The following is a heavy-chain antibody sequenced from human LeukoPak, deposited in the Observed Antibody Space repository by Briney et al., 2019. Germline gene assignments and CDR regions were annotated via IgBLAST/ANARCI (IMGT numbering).Heavy chain of an antibody. Sequence: PGGSLRLSCAASGLTFSRYAMSWVRQAPGKGLDWVSGISGSGGSTYYARSVKGRFTISRDNSKNTLYLQMNSLRAEDTAVYYCARALLAPYYFDYWGQGALVTVSS. CDR3: ARALLAPYYFDY. CDR1: GLTFSRYA. D-gene: IGHD2/OR15-2a*01. J-gene: IGHJ4*02. CDR2: ISGSGGST. V-gene: IGHV3-23*01.